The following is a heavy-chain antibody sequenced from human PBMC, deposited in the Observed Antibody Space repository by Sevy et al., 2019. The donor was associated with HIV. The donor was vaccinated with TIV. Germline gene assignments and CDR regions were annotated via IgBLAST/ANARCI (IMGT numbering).Heavy chain of an antibody. J-gene: IGHJ4*02. CDR3: AREVGGFNWRPYYFDS. CDR2: IKQDESEK. V-gene: IGHV3-7*01. CDR1: GFTFSDYW. Sequence: GGSLRLSCAASGFTFSDYWMSWVRQSPGKGLEWVATIKQDESEKYYVDSLKGRFAISRDNVKNSVSLQMNGLRVEDTALYYCAREVGGFNWRPYYFDSWGQGTLVTVSS. D-gene: IGHD3-3*01.